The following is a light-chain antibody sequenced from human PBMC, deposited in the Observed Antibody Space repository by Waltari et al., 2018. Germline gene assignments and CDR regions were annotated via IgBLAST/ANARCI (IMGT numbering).Light chain of an antibody. CDR1: QGISSY. CDR2: AAS. J-gene: IGKJ2*01. CDR3: QQLNSFPYT. Sequence: DIQLTQSPSFLSASVGDRVTITCRASQGISSYLAWYQQPPGEAPKLLISAASTLESGFPSRFSGSGSGTEFTLTIRILQPEDFATYYCQQLNSFPYTFGQGTKLDIK. V-gene: IGKV1-9*01.